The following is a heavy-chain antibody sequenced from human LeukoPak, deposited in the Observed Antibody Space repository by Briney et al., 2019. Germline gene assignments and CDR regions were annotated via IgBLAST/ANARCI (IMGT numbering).Heavy chain of an antibody. Sequence: ASVKVSCKASGYTFTGYYMHWVRQAPGQGLEWMGWINPNSGGTNYAQKFQGRVTMTRDTSISTAYMELSRLRSDDTAVYYCARDWAADISPYDYWGQGTLVTVSS. CDR1: GYTFTGYY. J-gene: IGHJ4*02. V-gene: IGHV1-2*02. D-gene: IGHD2-15*01. CDR3: ARDWAADISPYDY. CDR2: INPNSGGT.